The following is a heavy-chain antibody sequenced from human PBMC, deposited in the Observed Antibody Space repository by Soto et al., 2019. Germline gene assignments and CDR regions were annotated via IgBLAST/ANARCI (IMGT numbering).Heavy chain of an antibody. CDR3: ALPRGYGDFDAYDF. V-gene: IGHV3-23*01. J-gene: IGHJ3*01. CDR1: GFTFSTYA. D-gene: IGHD4-17*01. Sequence: GSLRLSCAASGFTFSTYAMSWVRQAPGKGLEWVSAISGSGSDTYHADSVKGRFTISRDNSISTLYLQMNSLRAEDTAAYFCALPRGYGDFDAYDFWGRRSMVTVSS. CDR2: ISGSGSDT.